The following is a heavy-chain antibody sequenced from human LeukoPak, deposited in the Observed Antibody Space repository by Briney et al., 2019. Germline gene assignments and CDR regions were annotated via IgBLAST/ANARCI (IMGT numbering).Heavy chain of an antibody. V-gene: IGHV1-18*01. CDR3: ARDRWVRVVAGMGY. J-gene: IGHJ4*02. CDR1: GYTFTSYG. D-gene: IGHD6-19*01. CDR2: ISAYNGNT. Sequence: ASVKVSCKASGYTFTSYGISWVRQAPGQGLEWMGWISAYNGNTNYAQKLQGRVTMTTDTSTSTAYMELRSLRSDDTAVYYCARDRWVRVVAGMGYWGQGTLVTVSS.